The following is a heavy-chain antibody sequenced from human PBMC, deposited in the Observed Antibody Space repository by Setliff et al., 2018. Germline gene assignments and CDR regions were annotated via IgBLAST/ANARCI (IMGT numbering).Heavy chain of an antibody. D-gene: IGHD6-13*01. J-gene: IGHJ4*02. CDR2: IYYSGST. Sequence: SETLSLTCTVSGGSISSSSYYWGWIRQPPGKGLEWIGSIYYSGSTHYNPSLKSRVTISVDTSRNQFSLKLSSVTAADTAVYYCARSIYSSSWYEYWGQGTLVTVSS. CDR3: ARSIYSSSWYEY. V-gene: IGHV4-39*01. CDR1: GGSISSSSYY.